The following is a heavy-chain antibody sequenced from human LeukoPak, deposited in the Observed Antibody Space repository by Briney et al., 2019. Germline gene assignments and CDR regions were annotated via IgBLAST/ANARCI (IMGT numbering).Heavy chain of an antibody. CDR2: SCGSGGST. J-gene: IGHJ6*02. D-gene: IGHD3-10*01. V-gene: IGHV3-23*01. CDR3: GKRELWHGSGEDA. CDR1: GFTFSSYA. Sequence: GGSLRLSCAASGFTFSSYAMSWVRQAPGKDLEWVSGSCGSGGSTYYADSVKGRFTISRDNSKNTLFLQMNSLRAEDTAVYYCGKRELWHGSGEDAWGQGTTVTVSS.